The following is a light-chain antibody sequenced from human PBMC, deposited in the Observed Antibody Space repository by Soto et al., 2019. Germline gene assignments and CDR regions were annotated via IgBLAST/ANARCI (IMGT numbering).Light chain of an antibody. V-gene: IGKV1-39*01. CDR3: QQSYSTPIT. CDR2: AAS. J-gene: IGKJ5*01. Sequence: DIQMTQSPSSLSASVGDRVTITCRASQSISTYLNWYQQKPGKAPKLLIYAASSLQSGVPSRFSGSGSGTDFTLTISSLQPDDFATYSCQQSYSTPITFGQGTRLEIK. CDR1: QSISTY.